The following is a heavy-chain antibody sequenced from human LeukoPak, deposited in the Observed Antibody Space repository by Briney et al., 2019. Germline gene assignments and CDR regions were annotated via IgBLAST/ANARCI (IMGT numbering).Heavy chain of an antibody. Sequence: GASVRVSCKASGYTFTDYYIHWVRQAPGQGLEWMAWINPKSGDTAYAQMLRGRVTVTRDTSINTSYMELSALRSDDTAMYFCTIGTGLGESPTHTRFDFWGQGTLVTVSS. V-gene: IGHV1-2*02. J-gene: IGHJ4*02. CDR2: INPKSGDT. CDR3: TIGTGLGESPTHTRFDF. D-gene: IGHD3-10*01. CDR1: GYTFTDYY.